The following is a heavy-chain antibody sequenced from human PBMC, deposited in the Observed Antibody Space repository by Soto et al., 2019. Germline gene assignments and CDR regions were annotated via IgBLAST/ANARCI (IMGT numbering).Heavy chain of an antibody. J-gene: IGHJ5*02. CDR3: ARHDTSAAARHISS. Sequence: VVSLKIACKGSGYSFTSYWISWVRQMPGKGLEWMGRIDPSDSYTNYSPSFQGHVTISVDKSINTAYLQWSSLKASDTAMYYCARHDTSAAARHISSWCQGTLVTVSA. CDR1: GYSFTSYW. D-gene: IGHD6-6*01. V-gene: IGHV5-10-1*01. CDR2: IDPSDSYT.